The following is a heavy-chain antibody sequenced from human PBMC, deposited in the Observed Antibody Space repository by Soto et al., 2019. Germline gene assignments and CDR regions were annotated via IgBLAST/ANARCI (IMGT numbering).Heavy chain of an antibody. CDR2: IYPGDSDT. V-gene: IGHV5-51*01. J-gene: IGHJ6*02. Sequence: GESLKISCKGSGYSFTSYWIGWVRQMLGKGLEWMGIIYPGDSDTRYSPSFQGQVTISADKSISTAYLQWGSLKASDTAMYYCARRYYYGSGTSYGMDVWGQGTTVTVSS. CDR1: GYSFTSYW. CDR3: ARRYYYGSGTSYGMDV. D-gene: IGHD3-10*01.